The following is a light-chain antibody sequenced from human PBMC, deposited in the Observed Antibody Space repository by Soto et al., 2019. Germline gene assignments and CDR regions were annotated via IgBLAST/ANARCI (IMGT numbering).Light chain of an antibody. CDR3: QQSYSTHALT. CDR2: GAS. V-gene: IGKV1-39*01. Sequence: DIPMTQYPSSLSASVGDRVTITCRASQNIAKYLNWYQQKHGKAPKILIYGASSLQSGVPSRFCGSGSWTDFTLTISSLQPEDFAIYYCQQSYSTHALTFGGGTKVEIK. CDR1: QNIAKY. J-gene: IGKJ4*01.